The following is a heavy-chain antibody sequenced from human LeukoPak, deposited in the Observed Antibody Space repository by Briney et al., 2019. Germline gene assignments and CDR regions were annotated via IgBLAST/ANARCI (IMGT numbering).Heavy chain of an antibody. CDR1: GYTFTSYG. CDR2: ISAYNGNT. J-gene: IGHJ4*02. Sequence: ASVKVSCTASGYTFTSYGISWVRQAPGQGLEWMGWISAYNGNTNYAQNLQGRVTMTTDTSTSTAYMELRSMRSDDTAVYYCARDNFDLYPNYWGQGTLVTVSS. CDR3: ARDNFDLYPNY. D-gene: IGHD3-9*01. V-gene: IGHV1-18*04.